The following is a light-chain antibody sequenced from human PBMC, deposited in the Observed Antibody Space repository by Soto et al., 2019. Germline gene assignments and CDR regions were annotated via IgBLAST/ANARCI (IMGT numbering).Light chain of an antibody. CDR3: QQRSDWPPSLT. CDR1: QSVSSSY. J-gene: IGKJ4*01. Sequence: EIVLTQSPGTLSLSPGERATLSCRASQSVSSSYLAWYQQKPGQAPRLLIYGASSRATGIPDRFRGSGSGTDFTLTITPLEPEDFAVYFCQQRSDWPPSLTFGGGTKVDIK. CDR2: GAS. V-gene: IGKV3D-20*02.